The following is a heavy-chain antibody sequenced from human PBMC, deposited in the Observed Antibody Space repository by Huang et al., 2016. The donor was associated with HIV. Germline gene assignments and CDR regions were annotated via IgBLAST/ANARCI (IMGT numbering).Heavy chain of an antibody. Sequence: EVLLVQSGAELKEPGESLKISCKASGYGFSSYWIGWVRQKPGKGREWMGIIDPRDSETKYSPSFDGQVTISADKSTRTAYLQWESLKAPDTAIYFCARQVDGFRSHFDFWGQGTLVSVSS. J-gene: IGHJ4*02. CDR3: ARQVDGFRSHFDF. D-gene: IGHD5-18*01. V-gene: IGHV5-51*01. CDR2: IDPRDSET. CDR1: GYGFSSYW.